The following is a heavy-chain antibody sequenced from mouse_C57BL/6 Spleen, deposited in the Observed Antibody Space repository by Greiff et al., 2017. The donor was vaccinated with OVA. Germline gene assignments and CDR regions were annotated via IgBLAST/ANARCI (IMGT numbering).Heavy chain of an antibody. Sequence: VQVVESGAELVRPGASVTLSCKASGYTFTDYEMHWVKQTPVHGLEWIGAIDPETGGTAYTQKFKGKAILTADKSSSTAYMELRSLTSEDSAVYYCTILDGYPFAYWGQGTLVTVSA. J-gene: IGHJ3*01. V-gene: IGHV1-15*01. CDR3: TILDGYPFAY. CDR1: GYTFTDYE. D-gene: IGHD2-3*01. CDR2: IDPETGGT.